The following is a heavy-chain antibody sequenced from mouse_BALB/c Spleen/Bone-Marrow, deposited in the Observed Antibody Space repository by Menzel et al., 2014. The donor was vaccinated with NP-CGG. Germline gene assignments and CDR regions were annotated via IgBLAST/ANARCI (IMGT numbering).Heavy chain of an antibody. V-gene: IGHV1-18*01. CDR3: ARHGYGNYVAMDY. J-gene: IGHJ4*01. CDR2: INPYNGGT. D-gene: IGHD2-10*02. Sequence: VQLQQSGPELVKPGASMKISCKASGYSFTGYTINWVKQSHGKNLEWIGHINPYNGGTSQNQKFKGKATLTVDKSSSTAYMELLSLTSEDSAVYYCARHGYGNYVAMDYWGQGTSVTVSS. CDR1: GYSFTGYT.